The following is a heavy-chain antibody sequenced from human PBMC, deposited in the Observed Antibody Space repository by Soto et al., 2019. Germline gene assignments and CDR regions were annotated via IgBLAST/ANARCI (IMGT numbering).Heavy chain of an antibody. J-gene: IGHJ4*02. D-gene: IGHD2-21*02. V-gene: IGHV3-23*01. CDR3: ATDRGRIVVVTAYGGAQDY. CDR1: GFTFSSYA. Sequence: EVQLLESGGGLVQPGGSLRLSCAASGFTFSSYAMSWVRQAPGKGLEWVSAISGSGGSTYYADSVKGRFTISRDNSKNTLYLQMNSLRAEDTAVYYCATDRGRIVVVTAYGGAQDYWGQGTLVTVSS. CDR2: ISGSGGST.